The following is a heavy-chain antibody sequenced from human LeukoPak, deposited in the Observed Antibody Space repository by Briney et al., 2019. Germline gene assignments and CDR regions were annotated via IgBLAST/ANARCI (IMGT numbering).Heavy chain of an antibody. D-gene: IGHD3-10*01. CDR1: GGSISSSNW. J-gene: IGHJ5*02. V-gene: IGHV4-4*02. Sequence: SETLSLTCAVSGGSISSSNWWSWVRQPPGKGLEWIGEIYHSGSTNYNPSLKSRVTISVDKSKNQFSLKLSSVTAADTAVYYCARALDHRNLWFGEAWFDPWGQGTLVTVSS. CDR3: ARALDHRNLWFGEAWFDP. CDR2: IYHSGST.